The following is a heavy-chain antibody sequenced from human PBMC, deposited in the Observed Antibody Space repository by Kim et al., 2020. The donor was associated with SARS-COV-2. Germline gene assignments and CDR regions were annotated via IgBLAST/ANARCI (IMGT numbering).Heavy chain of an antibody. Sequence: SQTLSLTCTVSGGSISSSSYYWGWIRQPPGKGLEWIGSIYYSGSTYYNPSLKSRVTISVDTSKNQFSLKLSSVTAADTAVYYCAGHGKGNPQWAFLTSRYNWFDPWGRGTPGTVSS. V-gene: IGHV4-39*01. CDR1: GGSISSSSYY. CDR3: AGHGKGNPQWAFLTSRYNWFDP. D-gene: IGHD1-26*01. CDR2: IYYSGST. J-gene: IGHJ5*02.